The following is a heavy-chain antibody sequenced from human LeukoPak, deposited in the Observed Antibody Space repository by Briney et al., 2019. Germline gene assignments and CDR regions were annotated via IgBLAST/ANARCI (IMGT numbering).Heavy chain of an antibody. CDR2: INQDGREK. V-gene: IGHV3-7*01. D-gene: IGHD3-22*01. CDR1: GFTFSSYW. Sequence: GGSLRLSCAASGFTFSSYWMSWLRQPPGKELEGVANINQDGREKYYVDSVKGRFTISRDNAKNSMYLKMNCLRAEDTAVYYCARATYYYDSSGYYFTRGFDYWGQGTLVTVSS. CDR3: ARATYYYDSSGYYFTRGFDY. J-gene: IGHJ4*02.